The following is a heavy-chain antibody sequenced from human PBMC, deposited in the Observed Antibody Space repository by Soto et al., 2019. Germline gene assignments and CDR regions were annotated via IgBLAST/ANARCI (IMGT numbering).Heavy chain of an antibody. V-gene: IGHV4-59*01. CDR2: VFYSGST. CDR3: ARGDSYYYGSTGYPLDY. J-gene: IGHJ4*02. D-gene: IGHD3-22*01. Sequence: NPSETLSLTCTVSGGSISSYYCSWMRQPPGKGLEWIGNVFYSGSTNYKPSLESRITISVDTSKNQFSLKLNSVTAADTAVYYCARGDSYYYGSTGYPLDYWGQGTLVTVS. CDR1: GGSISSYY.